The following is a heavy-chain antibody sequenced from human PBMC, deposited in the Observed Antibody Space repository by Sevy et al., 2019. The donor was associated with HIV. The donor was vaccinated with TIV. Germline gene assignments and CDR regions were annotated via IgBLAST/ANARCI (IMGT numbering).Heavy chain of an antibody. D-gene: IGHD6-19*01. Sequence: ASVKVSCRASGYTFTGYYIHWVRQAPGQGLEWMGGINPNSGGTNYAQKFQGRVTMTRDTSISTAYMELSRLGSDDTAVYYCARDGYSSGWAFDYWGQGTLVTVSS. J-gene: IGHJ4*02. V-gene: IGHV1-2*02. CDR3: ARDGYSSGWAFDY. CDR2: INPNSGGT. CDR1: GYTFTGYY.